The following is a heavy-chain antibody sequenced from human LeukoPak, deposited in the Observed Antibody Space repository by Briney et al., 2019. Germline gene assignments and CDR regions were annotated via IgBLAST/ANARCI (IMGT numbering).Heavy chain of an antibody. CDR3: TQGTEYYYGSGSHY. J-gene: IGHJ4*02. CDR1: GFTFSNAW. D-gene: IGHD3-10*01. V-gene: IGHV3-15*01. Sequence: GGSLRLSCAASGFTFSNAWMSWVRQAPGKGLEWVGRIKSKTDGETTYYAAPVKGRFTISRDDSKNTLYLQMNSLKTEDTAVYYCTQGTEYYYGSGSHYWGQGTLVTVSS. CDR2: IKSKTDGETT.